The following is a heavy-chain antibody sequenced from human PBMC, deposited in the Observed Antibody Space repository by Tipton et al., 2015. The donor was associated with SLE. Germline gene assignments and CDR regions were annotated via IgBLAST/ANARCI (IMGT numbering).Heavy chain of an antibody. CDR3: ARDPYCSGGSCYVGFDY. D-gene: IGHD2-15*01. CDR1: GFTFSSYS. Sequence: SLRLSCAASGFTFSSYSMNWVRQAPGKGLEWVSSISSSSSYIYYADSVKGRFTISRDNAKNSLYLQMNSLRAEDTAVYYCARDPYCSGGSCYVGFDYWGQGTLVTVSS. CDR2: ISSSSSYI. J-gene: IGHJ4*02. V-gene: IGHV3-21*03.